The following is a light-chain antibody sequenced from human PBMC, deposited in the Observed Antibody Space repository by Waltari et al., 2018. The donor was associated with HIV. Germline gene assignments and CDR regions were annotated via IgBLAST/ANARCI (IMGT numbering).Light chain of an antibody. J-gene: IGLJ3*02. CDR2: GDT. Sequence: SVLTQPPSVSGAPGQWVSISCTGNTSNIRAGFGVHCYRHSPRTAPTLVIYGDTIRPSGVPDRVSGSRSGNSVTLDITGLRAEDEGDYFCQSYDSSLSGRWVFGAGTRLTVL. CDR3: QSYDSSLSGRWV. CDR1: TSNIRAGFG. V-gene: IGLV1-40*01.